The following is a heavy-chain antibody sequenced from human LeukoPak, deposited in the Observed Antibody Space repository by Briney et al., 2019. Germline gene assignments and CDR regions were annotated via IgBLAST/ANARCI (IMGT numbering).Heavy chain of an antibody. Sequence: PGGTLRLSCAASGITIRNYGMTWVRQGQGRGLQWVSSINNSGTRTFYEVSVRGRLTISRDNSKNTLDLQMNSLRAEDTAVYYCAKDYYGSGSGIYKKQRPYYFDYWGQGTLVTVSS. D-gene: IGHD3-10*01. CDR3: AKDYYGSGSGIYKKQRPYYFDY. CDR2: INNSGTRT. V-gene: IGHV3-23*05. CDR1: GITIRNYG. J-gene: IGHJ4*02.